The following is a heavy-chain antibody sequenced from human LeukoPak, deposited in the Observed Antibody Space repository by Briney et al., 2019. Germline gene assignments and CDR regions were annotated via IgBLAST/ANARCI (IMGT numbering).Heavy chain of an antibody. J-gene: IGHJ5*02. CDR2: INTNTGNP. D-gene: IGHD2-21*02. CDR3: ARDIVVVTAYSVDAAWFDP. Sequence: ASVKVSCKASGYTFTSYAMNWVRQAPGQGLEWMGWINTNTGNPTYAQGFTGRFVFSLDTSVSTAYLQISSLKAEDTAVYYCARDIVVVTAYSVDAAWFDPWGQGTLVTVSS. V-gene: IGHV7-4-1*02. CDR1: GYTFTSYA.